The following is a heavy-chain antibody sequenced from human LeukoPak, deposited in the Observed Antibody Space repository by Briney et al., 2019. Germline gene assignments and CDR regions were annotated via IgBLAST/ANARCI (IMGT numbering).Heavy chain of an antibody. D-gene: IGHD5-12*01. CDR3: AREGSGLY. CDR2: ISCITSFI. CDR1: GFTFSSYS. J-gene: IGHJ4*02. Sequence: PGGSLRLSCAASGFTFSSYSMSGVREAPGKGQEGGSSISCITSFIDYVDSVKGRFTICRDNAKNSLYLQMNSLRAEDTAVYYCAREGSGLYWGQGTLVTVSS. V-gene: IGHV3-21*01.